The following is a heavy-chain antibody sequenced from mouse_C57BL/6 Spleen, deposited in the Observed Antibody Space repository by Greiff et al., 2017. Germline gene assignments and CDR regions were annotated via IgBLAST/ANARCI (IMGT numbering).Heavy chain of an antibody. CDR3: TRDPFYDYDEGAWFAY. CDR1: GFTFSSYA. Sequence: EVKLVESGEGLVKPGGSLKLSCAASGFTFSSYAMSWVRQTPEKRLEWVAYISSGGDYIYYADTVKGRFTISRDNARNTLYLQMSSLKSEDTAMYYCTRDPFYDYDEGAWFAYWGQGTLVTVSA. V-gene: IGHV5-9-1*02. J-gene: IGHJ3*01. D-gene: IGHD2-4*01. CDR2: ISSGGDYI.